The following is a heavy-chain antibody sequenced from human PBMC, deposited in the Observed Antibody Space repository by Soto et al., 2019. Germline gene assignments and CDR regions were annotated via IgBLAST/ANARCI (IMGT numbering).Heavy chain of an antibody. Sequence: QVQLVQSGAEVKKPGSSVKVSCKASGGTFSSYAISWMRQAPGQGLEWMGGIIPIFGTANYAQKFQGRVTITADESTSTAYMELSSLRSEDTAVYYCARDARYSSSSGYYYGMDVWGQGTTVTVSS. D-gene: IGHD6-6*01. CDR1: GGTFSSYA. CDR3: ARDARYSSSSGYYYGMDV. CDR2: IIPIFGTA. V-gene: IGHV1-69*12. J-gene: IGHJ6*02.